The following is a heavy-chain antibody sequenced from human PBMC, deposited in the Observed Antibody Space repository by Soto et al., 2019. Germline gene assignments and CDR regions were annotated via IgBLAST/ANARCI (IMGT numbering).Heavy chain of an antibody. Sequence: GGSLRLSCAASGFTFSDYYMSWIRQAPGKGLEWVSYISSSGSTIYYADSVKGRFTISRDNAKNSLYLQMNSLRAEDTAVYYCARVRDNWNVGDYFDYWGQGTLVTVSS. CDR2: ISSSGSTI. CDR1: GFTFSDYY. D-gene: IGHD1-20*01. CDR3: ARVRDNWNVGDYFDY. V-gene: IGHV3-11*01. J-gene: IGHJ4*02.